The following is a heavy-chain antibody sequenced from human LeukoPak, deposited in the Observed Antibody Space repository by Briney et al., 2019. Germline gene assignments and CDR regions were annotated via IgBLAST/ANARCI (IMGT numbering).Heavy chain of an antibody. J-gene: IGHJ3*02. V-gene: IGHV1-2*02. CDR1: GYTITNNY. Sequence: VASVKVSCKASGYTITNNYMHWVRQAPGQGLEWMGWINPNSGGTNYAQKFQGRVTMTRDTSISTAYMELSRLRSDDTAVYYCAREGGNYYDSSGYYYVGAFDIWGQGTMVTVSS. CDR2: INPNSGGT. CDR3: AREGGNYYDSSGYYYVGAFDI. D-gene: IGHD3-22*01.